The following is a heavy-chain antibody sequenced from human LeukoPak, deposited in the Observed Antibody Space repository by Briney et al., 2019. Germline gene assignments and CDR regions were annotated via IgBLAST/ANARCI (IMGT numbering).Heavy chain of an antibody. D-gene: IGHD6-6*01. CDR1: SGSISSYY. V-gene: IGHV4-4*07. CDR2: IYTSGST. Sequence: SETLSLTCTVSSGSISSYYWSWIRQPAGKGLEWIGRIYTSGSTNYNPSLKSRVTMSVDTSKNQFSLKLSSVTAADTAVYYCASLGEQLVFDYWGQGTLVTVSS. J-gene: IGHJ4*02. CDR3: ASLGEQLVFDY.